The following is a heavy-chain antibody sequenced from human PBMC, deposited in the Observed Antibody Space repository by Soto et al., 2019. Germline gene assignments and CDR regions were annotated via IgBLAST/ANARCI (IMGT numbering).Heavy chain of an antibody. CDR1: GGSISSGDYY. CDR3: ARAHYGDYGYGMDV. Sequence: SETLSLTCTVSGGSISSGDYYWSWIRQPPGKGLEWIGYIYYSGSTYYNPSLKSRVTMSVDTSKNQFSLKLSSVTAADTAVYYCARAHYGDYGYGMDVWGQGTTVTVSS. V-gene: IGHV4-30-4*01. J-gene: IGHJ6*02. CDR2: IYYSGST. D-gene: IGHD4-17*01.